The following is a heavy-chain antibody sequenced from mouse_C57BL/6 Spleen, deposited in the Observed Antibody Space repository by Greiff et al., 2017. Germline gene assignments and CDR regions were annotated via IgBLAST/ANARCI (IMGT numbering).Heavy chain of an antibody. V-gene: IGHV14-2*01. CDR3: ARLLRGYYYAMDY. CDR2: IDPEDGET. J-gene: IGHJ4*01. Sequence: VQLQQSGAELVKPGASVKLSCTASGFNIKDYYMNWVKQRTEQGLEWIGRIDPEDGETKYDPKFQGKATLTADTSSNTASLQLSSLTSEDTAVYYCARLLRGYYYAMDYWGQGTSVTVSS. D-gene: IGHD2-3*01. CDR1: GFNIKDYY.